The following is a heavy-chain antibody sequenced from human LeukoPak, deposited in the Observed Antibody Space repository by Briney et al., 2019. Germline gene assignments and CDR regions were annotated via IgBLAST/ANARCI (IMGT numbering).Heavy chain of an antibody. J-gene: IGHJ4*02. Sequence: SETLSLTCTVSGGSISAYYWSWIRQPPGKGLEWMGYIYYSESTNYNPSLKSRDTISLDTSKNQFSLRLNSVTAADTAMYYCARSFSPNYYDLLDYWGQGTLVTVSS. CDR2: IYYSEST. CDR1: GGSISAYY. CDR3: ARSFSPNYYDLLDY. D-gene: IGHD3-22*01. V-gene: IGHV4-59*01.